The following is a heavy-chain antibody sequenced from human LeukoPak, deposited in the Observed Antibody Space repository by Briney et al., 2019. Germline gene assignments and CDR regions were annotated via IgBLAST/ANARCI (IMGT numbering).Heavy chain of an antibody. J-gene: IGHJ4*02. V-gene: IGHV4-59*01. CDR2: IHYSGST. CDR3: ARDIREVGATHYFDY. Sequence: SETLSLTCTVSGFSITSYYWSWIRQPPGKGLEWIGLIHYSGSTTYNPSLQSRVTMSVDTSKNQFSLQLRSVTAADTALYYCARDIREVGATHYFDYWGQGTLVTVTS. D-gene: IGHD1-26*01. CDR1: GFSITSYY.